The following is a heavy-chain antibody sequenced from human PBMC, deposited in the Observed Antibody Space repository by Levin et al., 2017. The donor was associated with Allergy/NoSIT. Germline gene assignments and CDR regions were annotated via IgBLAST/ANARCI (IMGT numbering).Heavy chain of an antibody. CDR3: AKGTLDILTGYVASYYYMDG. J-gene: IGHJ6*03. V-gene: IGHV3-23*01. D-gene: IGHD3-9*01. CDR2: ISGSGGST. CDR1: GFTFSSYA. Sequence: PGGSLRLSCAASGFTFSSYAMSWVRQAPGKGLEWVSAISGSGGSTYYADSVKGRFTISRDNSKNTLYLQMNSLRAEDTAVYYCAKGTLDILTGYVASYYYMDGWGKGTTVTVSS.